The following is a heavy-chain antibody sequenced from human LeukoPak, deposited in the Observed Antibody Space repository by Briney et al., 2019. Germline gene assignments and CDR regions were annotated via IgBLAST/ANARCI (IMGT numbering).Heavy chain of an antibody. CDR1: GFTFSSYW. CDR3: ARGVFTMIPNWFDP. Sequence: GGSLRLSCAASGFTFSSYWMHWVRHAPGKGLVWVSRINSDGSSTSYADSVKGRFTISRDNAKNTLYLQMNSLRAEDTAVYYCARGVFTMIPNWFDPWGQGTLVTVSS. J-gene: IGHJ5*02. CDR2: INSDGSST. D-gene: IGHD3-22*01. V-gene: IGHV3-74*01.